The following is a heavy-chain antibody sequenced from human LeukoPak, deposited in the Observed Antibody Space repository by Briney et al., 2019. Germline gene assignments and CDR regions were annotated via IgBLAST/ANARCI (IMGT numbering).Heavy chain of an antibody. CDR3: ARVLYDFWSGYYKGGSSSWYPVGAFDI. V-gene: IGHV1-69*04. Sequence: GSSVKVSCKASGGTFSSYAISWVRQAPGQGLGWMGRIIPILGIANYAQKFQGRVTITADRSTSTAYMELSSLRSEDTAVYYCARVLYDFWSGYYKGGSSSWYPVGAFDIWGQGTMVTVSS. J-gene: IGHJ3*02. CDR1: GGTFSSYA. CDR2: IIPILGIA. D-gene: IGHD3-3*01.